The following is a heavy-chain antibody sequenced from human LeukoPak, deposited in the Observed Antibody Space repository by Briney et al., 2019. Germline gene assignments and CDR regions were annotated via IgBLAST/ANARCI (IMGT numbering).Heavy chain of an antibody. CDR3: ANTYYYGSGSLDY. CDR2: ISGSGGST. V-gene: IGHV3-23*01. J-gene: IGHJ4*02. Sequence: GASLRLSCAASGFTFSTYAMSWVRQAPGKGLEWVSAISGSGGSTYYADSVRGRFTISRDSSKNTLYLQMNSLRAEDTAVYYCANTYYYGSGSLDYWGQGTLVTVSS. CDR1: GFTFSTYA. D-gene: IGHD3-10*01.